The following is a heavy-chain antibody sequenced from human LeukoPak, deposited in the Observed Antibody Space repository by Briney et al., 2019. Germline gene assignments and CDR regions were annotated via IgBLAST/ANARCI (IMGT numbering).Heavy chain of an antibody. J-gene: IGHJ6*02. Sequence: PSETLSLTCTVSGGSISSYYWSWIRQPPGKGLEWIGYIYYSGSTNYNPSLKSRATISVDTSKNQFSLKLSSVTAADTAVYYCARGRSNYYGMDVWGQGTTVTVSS. V-gene: IGHV4-59*01. D-gene: IGHD1-26*01. CDR3: ARGRSNYYGMDV. CDR1: GGSISSYY. CDR2: IYYSGST.